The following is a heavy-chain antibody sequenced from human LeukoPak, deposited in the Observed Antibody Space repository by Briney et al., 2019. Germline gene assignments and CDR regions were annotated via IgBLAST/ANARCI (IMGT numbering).Heavy chain of an antibody. J-gene: IGHJ4*02. CDR3: AKKGSRTIATGGFDC. CDR2: FSVSVSTT. D-gene: IGHD6-13*01. V-gene: IGHV3-23*01. Sequence: EWGSTFSVSVSTTYYRSSLKARFTISRDISKNTLDLQMNSLRAEDTAVYYCAKKGSRTIATGGFDCWGQGTLVIVSS.